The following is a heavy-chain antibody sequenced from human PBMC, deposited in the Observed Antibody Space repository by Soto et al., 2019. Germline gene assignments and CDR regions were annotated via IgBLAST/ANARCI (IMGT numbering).Heavy chain of an antibody. Sequence: PGGSLRLSCAVSGFTFSDSYMSWIRQAPGKGLEWISYITFSGNTVYYADSLKGRFTISRDNAKNSLYLQMNRLRAEDTAVYYCARVSWREKYGMDAWGQGTTVTVSS. CDR1: GFTFSDSY. CDR3: ARVSWREKYGMDA. J-gene: IGHJ6*02. V-gene: IGHV3-11*01. CDR2: ITFSGNTV.